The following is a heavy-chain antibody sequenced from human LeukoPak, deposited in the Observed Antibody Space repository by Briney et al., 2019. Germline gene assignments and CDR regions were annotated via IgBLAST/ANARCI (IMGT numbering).Heavy chain of an antibody. CDR2: INSDGSST. Sequence: GGTLRLSCAASGFTFSIYGMGWVRQAPGKGLVWVSRINSDGSSTSYADSVKGRFTISRDNAKNTLYLQMNSLRAEDTAVYYCAILAASNPLDYWGQGTLVTVSS. CDR1: GFTFSIYG. J-gene: IGHJ4*02. CDR3: AILAASNPLDY. D-gene: IGHD2-2*01. V-gene: IGHV3-74*01.